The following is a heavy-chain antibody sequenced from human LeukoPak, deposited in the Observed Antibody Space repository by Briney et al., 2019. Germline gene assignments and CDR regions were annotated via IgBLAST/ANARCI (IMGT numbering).Heavy chain of an antibody. V-gene: IGHV3-23*01. Sequence: PGGSLRLSCAASGFTFSSYWMHWVRQAPGKGLEWVSAISGSGGSTYYADSVKGRFTISRDNSKNTLYLQMNSLRAEDTAVYYCAKDWIQPFDYWGQGTLVTVSS. CDR3: AKDWIQPFDY. D-gene: IGHD5-18*01. CDR2: ISGSGGST. CDR1: GFTFSSYW. J-gene: IGHJ4*02.